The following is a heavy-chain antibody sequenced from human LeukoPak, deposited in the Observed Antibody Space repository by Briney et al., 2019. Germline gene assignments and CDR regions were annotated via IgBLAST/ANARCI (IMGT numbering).Heavy chain of an antibody. J-gene: IGHJ4*02. V-gene: IGHV4-4*02. CDR1: GGSISSGHW. CDR3: ARNGGNSDFDY. Sequence: SGTLSLTCAVSGGSISSGHWWSWVRQPPGKGLEWIGEIYHSGSTNYNPSLKSRLTISVDKSKNQFSLKLSSVTAADTAVYYCARNGGNSDFDYWGQGTLVTVSS. D-gene: IGHD4-23*01. CDR2: IYHSGST.